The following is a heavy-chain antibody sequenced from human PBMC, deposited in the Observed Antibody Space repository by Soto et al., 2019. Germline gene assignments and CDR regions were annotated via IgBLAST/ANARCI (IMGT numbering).Heavy chain of an antibody. Sequence: GGSLRLSCAASVFSFSTYDMQWVRQGNGKGLEWVSAIGTIGDTYYAGSVKGRFTISREDAKNSLYLQMNSLRADDTAVYYCVREVQGSGWREIDYWGQGTLVTVSS. CDR2: IGTIGDT. CDR1: VFSFSTYD. CDR3: VREVQGSGWREIDY. J-gene: IGHJ4*02. D-gene: IGHD6-19*01. V-gene: IGHV3-13*01.